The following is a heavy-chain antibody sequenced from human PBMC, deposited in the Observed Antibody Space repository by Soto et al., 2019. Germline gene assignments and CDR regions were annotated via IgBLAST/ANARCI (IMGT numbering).Heavy chain of an antibody. V-gene: IGHV1-18*01. CDR1: GYTFTSYG. D-gene: IGHD3-3*01. Sequence: ASVKGSCKASGYTFTSYGISWVRQAPGQGLEWMGWISAYNGNTNYAQKLQGRVTMTTDTSTSTAYMELRSLRSDDTAVYYCARDQLILNYDFWSGYWPYFDYWGQGTLVTVSS. J-gene: IGHJ4*02. CDR3: ARDQLILNYDFWSGYWPYFDY. CDR2: ISAYNGNT.